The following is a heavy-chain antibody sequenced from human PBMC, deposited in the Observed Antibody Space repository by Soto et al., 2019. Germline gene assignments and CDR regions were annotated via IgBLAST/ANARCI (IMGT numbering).Heavy chain of an antibody. V-gene: IGHV4-31*03. CDR1: GDSISRNGYF. CDR3: ARGTLLRGPGYYYAMDV. CDR2: IYYDGRS. Sequence: TSETLSLTCSVSGDSISRNGYFWTWIRQHPGKGLEWIGYIYYDGRSYYTPSLKSRVIISVDTSKNQFSLNLTAVTAADTAVYYCARGTLLRGPGYYYAMDVWGQGTTVTVS. D-gene: IGHD3-10*01. J-gene: IGHJ6*02.